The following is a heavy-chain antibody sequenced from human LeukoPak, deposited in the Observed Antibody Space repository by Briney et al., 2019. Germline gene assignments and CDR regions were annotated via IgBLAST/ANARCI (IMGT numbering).Heavy chain of an antibody. J-gene: IGHJ3*02. CDR2: ISGSGGST. CDR3: TTRRPDAFDI. CDR1: GFTFSTYG. Sequence: PGGSLRLSCVASGFTFSTYGMSWVRQAPGKGLEWVSAISGSGGSTYYADSVKGRFTISRDNSKNTLYLQMNSLKTEDTAVYYCTTRRPDAFDIWGQGTMVTVSS. V-gene: IGHV3-23*01.